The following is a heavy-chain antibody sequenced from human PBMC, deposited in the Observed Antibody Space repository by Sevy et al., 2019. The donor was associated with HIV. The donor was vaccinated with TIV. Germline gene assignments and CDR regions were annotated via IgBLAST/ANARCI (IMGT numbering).Heavy chain of an antibody. V-gene: IGHV3-23*01. CDR3: AREGCTQPHDY. D-gene: IGHD2-8*01. CDR2: FSFGCGRI. CDR1: GFTFAKYS. J-gene: IGHJ4*02. Sequence: GSLRLSCAAYGFTFAKYSMSWVRQAPGKGLEWVSTFSFGCGRINYADSVKGRFTISRDDSKNTLFLQMNSLRAEDTATYFCAREGCTQPHDYWGQGTLVTVSS.